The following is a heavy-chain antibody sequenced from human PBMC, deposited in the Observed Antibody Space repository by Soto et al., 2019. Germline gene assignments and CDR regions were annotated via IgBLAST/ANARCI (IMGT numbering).Heavy chain of an antibody. D-gene: IGHD1-26*01. CDR2: INPGNSDT. V-gene: IGHV5-51*01. CDR1: GYSFTSYW. J-gene: IGHJ5*02. CDR3: ARRPTGSYFDVYRWFGP. Sequence: GESLKISCKASGYSFTSYWIAWVRQTPGKGLEWMGIINPGNSDTRYSPSFQGQVTISADWPSGTTYLQLSSLKASDSGTYYCARRPTGSYFDVYRWFGPWGQGTQVTVSS.